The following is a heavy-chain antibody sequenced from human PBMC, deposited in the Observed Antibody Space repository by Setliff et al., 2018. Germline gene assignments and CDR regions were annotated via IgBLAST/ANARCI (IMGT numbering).Heavy chain of an antibody. CDR1: GVSIANTASY. Sequence: SETLSLTCNVSGVSIANTASYWSWIRQPAGKTLEWIGQAYVGGNTYYNPSLKSRATISIDTSKSQFSLKLSSMTAADTALYYCARNPDFLQYSFDLWGRGTLVTVSS. CDR2: AYVGGNT. J-gene: IGHJ2*01. D-gene: IGHD5-12*01. V-gene: IGHV4-61*09. CDR3: ARNPDFLQYSFDL.